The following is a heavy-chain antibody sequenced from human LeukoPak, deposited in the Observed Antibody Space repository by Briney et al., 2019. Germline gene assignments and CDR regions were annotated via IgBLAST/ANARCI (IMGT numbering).Heavy chain of an antibody. V-gene: IGHV3-21*04. Sequence: GGSLRLSCAASGFTFSSYSMNWVRQAPGKGLEWVSSISSSSSYIYYADSVKGRFTISRDNSKNTLYLQMNSLRAEDTAVYYCAKRDTARALHAFDIWGQGTMVTVSS. CDR2: ISSSSSYI. D-gene: IGHD5-18*01. J-gene: IGHJ3*02. CDR1: GFTFSSYS. CDR3: AKRDTARALHAFDI.